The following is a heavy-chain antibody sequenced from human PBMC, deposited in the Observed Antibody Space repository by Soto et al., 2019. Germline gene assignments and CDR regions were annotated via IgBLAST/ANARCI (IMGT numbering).Heavy chain of an antibody. CDR3: ASLASKGCSGGSCYSEAFDY. CDR2: ISSSSSYI. D-gene: IGHD2-15*01. V-gene: IGHV3-21*01. CDR1: GFTFSSYS. J-gene: IGHJ4*02. Sequence: EVQLVESGGGLVKPGGSLRLSCAASGFTFSSYSMNWVRQAPGKGLEWVSSISSSSSYIYYADSVKGRFTISRDNAKNSLYLQMNSLRAEDTAVYYCASLASKGCSGGSCYSEAFDYWGQGTLVTVSS.